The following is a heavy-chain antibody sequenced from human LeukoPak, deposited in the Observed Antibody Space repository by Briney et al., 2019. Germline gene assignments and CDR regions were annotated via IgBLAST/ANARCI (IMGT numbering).Heavy chain of an antibody. Sequence: SETLSLTCTASGESISGHYWSWIRQPPGKGLDWIGNIHYSGSTKYNPSLKSRVTISLDTSKNQFSLKLSSVTAADTAVYFCARLAAAGIQYWFDRWAREPWSPSPQ. J-gene: IGHJ5*02. V-gene: IGHV4-59*11. CDR3: ARLAAAGIQYWFDR. D-gene: IGHD6-13*01. CDR1: GESISGHY. CDR2: IHYSGST.